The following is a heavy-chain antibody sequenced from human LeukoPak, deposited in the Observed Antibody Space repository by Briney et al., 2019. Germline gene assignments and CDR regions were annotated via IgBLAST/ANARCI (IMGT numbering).Heavy chain of an antibody. CDR1: GGSFSGYY. V-gene: IGHV4-34*01. J-gene: IGHJ4*02. CDR2: INHSGST. CDR3: ARAPRKLGYCSSTSCYGGYDY. Sequence: SETLSLTCAVYGGSFSGYYWSWIRQPSGKGLEWIGEINHSGSTNYNPSLKSRVTISVDTSKNQFSLKLSSVTAADTAVYYCARAPRKLGYCSSTSCYGGYDYWGQGTLVTVSS. D-gene: IGHD2-2*01.